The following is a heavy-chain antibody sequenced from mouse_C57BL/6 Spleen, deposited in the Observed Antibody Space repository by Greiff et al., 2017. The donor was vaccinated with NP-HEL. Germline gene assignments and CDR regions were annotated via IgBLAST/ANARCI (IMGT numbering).Heavy chain of an antibody. D-gene: IGHD1-1*01. CDR2: IDPSDSYT. J-gene: IGHJ2*01. CDR3: ARRARYYGSSYFDY. Sequence: VQLQESGAELVMPGASVKLSCKASGYTFTSYWMHWVKQRPGQGLEWIGEIDPSDSYTNYNQKFKGKSTLTVDKSSSTAYMQLSSLTSEDSAVYYCARRARYYGSSYFDYWGQGTTLTVSS. CDR1: GYTFTSYW. V-gene: IGHV1-69*01.